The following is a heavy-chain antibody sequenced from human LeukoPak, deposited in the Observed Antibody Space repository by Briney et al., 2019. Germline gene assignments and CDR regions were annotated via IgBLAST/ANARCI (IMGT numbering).Heavy chain of an antibody. Sequence: GGSPRLSCTVSGFTVSSNSMSWVRQAPGKGLEWVSFIYSDNTHYSDSVKGRITISRDNSKNTLYLQMNSLRAEDTAVYYCAREQGTYYYDTSGSLTYWGQGTLVTVSS. D-gene: IGHD3-22*01. V-gene: IGHV3-53*01. J-gene: IGHJ4*02. CDR2: IYSDNT. CDR1: GFTVSSNS. CDR3: AREQGTYYYDTSGSLTY.